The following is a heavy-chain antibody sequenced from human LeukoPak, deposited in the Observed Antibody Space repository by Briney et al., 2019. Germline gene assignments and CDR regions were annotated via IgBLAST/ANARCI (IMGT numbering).Heavy chain of an antibody. CDR2: ISTSGSVI. CDR1: GFTFSSYE. CDR3: ARETGDECSFDY. Sequence: GGSLRLSCAVSGFTFSSYEVHWVRQAPGKGLEWVSYISTSGSVIYYADSVKGRFTVSRDNAKKSLYLQMNSLRAEDTAVYYCARETGDECSFDYWGQGTLVTVSS. D-gene: IGHD5-24*01. V-gene: IGHV3-48*03. J-gene: IGHJ4*02.